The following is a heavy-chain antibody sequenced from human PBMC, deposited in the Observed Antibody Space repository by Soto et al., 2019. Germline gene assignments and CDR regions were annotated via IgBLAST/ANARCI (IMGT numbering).Heavy chain of an antibody. V-gene: IGHV3-21*01. CDR3: ARDRGYDAHDYYYNAMDV. CDR2: IRGFSPYT. Sequence: GALRLSCISSGFTFRTYTMNWVRQAPGKGLEWVSGIRGFSPYTFYAESVKGRFTISRDNAKNSLYLQMDSLRAEDTAVYYCARDRGYDAHDYYYNAMDVWGQGTTVTVSS. D-gene: IGHD3-10*01. CDR1: GFTFRTYT. J-gene: IGHJ6*02.